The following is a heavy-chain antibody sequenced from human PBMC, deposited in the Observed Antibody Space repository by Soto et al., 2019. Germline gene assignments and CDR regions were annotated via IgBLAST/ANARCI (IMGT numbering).Heavy chain of an antibody. D-gene: IGHD3-22*01. Sequence: ASGXVSCKASAYTLTSEGISWARKAPERVLEWMGWISAYNGNTNYAQMLQGRVTMTTDTSTSTAYMELRSLRSDDTAVYFCARSFYDSSGNYHHAFDIWGQGTMVTFSS. CDR2: ISAYNGNT. V-gene: IGHV1-18*01. J-gene: IGHJ3*02. CDR1: AYTLTSEG. CDR3: ARSFYDSSGNYHHAFDI.